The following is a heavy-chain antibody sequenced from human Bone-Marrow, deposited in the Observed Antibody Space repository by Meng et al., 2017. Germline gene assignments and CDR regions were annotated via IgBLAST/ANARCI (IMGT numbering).Heavy chain of an antibody. V-gene: IGHV1-69*06. CDR3: ARRGQLWLDSFDP. J-gene: IGHJ5*02. D-gene: IGHD5-18*01. CDR2: IIPIFGTA. Sequence: HGQLWQSGAEVEKPGASVKVSCKASGYTFTGYYMHWVRQAPGQGLEWMGGIIPIFGTANYAQKFQGRVTITADKSTSTAYMELSSLRSEDTAVYYCARRGQLWLDSFDPWGQGTLVTVSS. CDR1: GYTFTGYY.